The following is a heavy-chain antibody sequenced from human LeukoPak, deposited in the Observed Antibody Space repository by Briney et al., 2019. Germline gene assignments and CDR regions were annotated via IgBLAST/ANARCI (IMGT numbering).Heavy chain of an antibody. V-gene: IGHV4-31*11. J-gene: IGHJ4*02. D-gene: IGHD1/OR15-1a*01. CDR3: ARAAQNWNNAPYFDY. CDR2: IYYSGTT. CDR1: GGSISSGGYY. Sequence: SETLFLTCAVSGGSISSGGYYWSWIRQHPGKGLEWIGYIYYSGTTYYNPSLKSRVTISLDTSKSQFSLKLTSVTAADTAVYYCARAAQNWNNAPYFDYWGQGTLVTVSS.